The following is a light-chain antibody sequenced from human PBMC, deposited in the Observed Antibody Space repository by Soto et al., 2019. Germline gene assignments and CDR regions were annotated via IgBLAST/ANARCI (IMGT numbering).Light chain of an antibody. CDR3: QQFSSYPLT. Sequence: EIVMTQSPGTLSLSPGEAATLSCRASQSVSGSYLAWYQQKPGQAPRLVIYDASTRATGIPDRFRGSGSGTDFTLTISRLEPEDFAVYYCQQFSSYPLTFGGGTKVDIK. J-gene: IGKJ4*01. CDR2: DAS. V-gene: IGKV3-20*01. CDR1: QSVSGSY.